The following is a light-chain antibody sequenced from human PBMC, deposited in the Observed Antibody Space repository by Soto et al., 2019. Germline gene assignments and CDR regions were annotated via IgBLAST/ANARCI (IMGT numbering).Light chain of an antibody. Sequence: VFTHHPVRLSTSPGEIVTLSCRASQSVTDNLAWYQQKPGQGPRLLIYGASTRATNIPARFSGSGSGTEFTLTISSLQSEDFAVYYCQQYNNWPPLTFGEGTKVDNK. J-gene: IGKJ4*01. V-gene: IGKV3-15*01. CDR2: GAS. CDR3: QQYNNWPPLT. CDR1: QSVTDN.